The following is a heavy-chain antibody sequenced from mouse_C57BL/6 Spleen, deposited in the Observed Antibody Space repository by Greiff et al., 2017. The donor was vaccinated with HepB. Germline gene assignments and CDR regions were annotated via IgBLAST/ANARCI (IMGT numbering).Heavy chain of an antibody. V-gene: IGHV1-82*01. J-gene: IGHJ3*01. Sequence: VQRVESGPELVKPGASVKISCKASGYAFSSSWMNWVKQRPGKGLEWIGRIYPGDGDTNYNGKFKGKATLTADKSSSTAYMQLSSLTSEDSAVYFCARGTDPWFAYWGQGTLVTVSA. CDR2: IYPGDGDT. D-gene: IGHD3-3*01. CDR1: GYAFSSSW. CDR3: ARGTDPWFAY.